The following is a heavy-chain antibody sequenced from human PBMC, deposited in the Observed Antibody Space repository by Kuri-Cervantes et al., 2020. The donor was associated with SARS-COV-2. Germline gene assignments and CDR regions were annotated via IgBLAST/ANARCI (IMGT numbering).Heavy chain of an antibody. D-gene: IGHD5-12*01. Sequence: GSLRLSCAVYGGSFSGYYWSWIRQPPGKGLEWIGEINHSGSTNYNPSLKSRVTISVDTSKNQFSLKLSSVTAADAAVYYCARGKDIVATIDAFVYWGQGTLVTVFS. CDR2: INHSGST. J-gene: IGHJ4*02. CDR1: GGSFSGYY. V-gene: IGHV4-34*01. CDR3: ARGKDIVATIDAFVY.